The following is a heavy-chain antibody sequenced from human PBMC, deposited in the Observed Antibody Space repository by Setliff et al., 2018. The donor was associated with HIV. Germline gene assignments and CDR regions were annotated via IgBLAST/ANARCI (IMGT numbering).Heavy chain of an antibody. D-gene: IGHD3-3*01. V-gene: IGHV4-34*01. J-gene: IGHJ6*03. Sequence: SETLSLTCGIYGGSFSDYYWSWIRQTPGKGLEWIGEINQSRRTNDPSLKSRITISVDTSKNQFSLKLTSVTAADTAIYYCARLGANKSKLLGEYNFWSGRYFYYMDVWGTGTTVTVSS. CDR1: GGSFSDYY. CDR3: ARLGANKSKLLGEYNFWSGRYFYYMDV. CDR2: INQSRRT.